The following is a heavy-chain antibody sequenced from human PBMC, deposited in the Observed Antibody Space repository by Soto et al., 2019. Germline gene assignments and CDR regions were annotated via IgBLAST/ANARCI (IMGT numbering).Heavy chain of an antibody. V-gene: IGHV3-30*18. CDR1: GFTFSSYG. CDR3: AKDSSGRSTSCPTGSSGGS. CDR2: ISTDGNNK. Sequence: QVQLVESGGGVVQPGRSLRLSCAASGFTFSSYGMHWVRQAPGKGLEWVAVISTDGNNKYYADSVKGRFTTTRDNSKNKLYLQMNSLRGDDTAVYYCAKDSSGRSTSCPTGSSGGSWGKGTLVTVPS. J-gene: IGHJ5*02. D-gene: IGHD2-2*01.